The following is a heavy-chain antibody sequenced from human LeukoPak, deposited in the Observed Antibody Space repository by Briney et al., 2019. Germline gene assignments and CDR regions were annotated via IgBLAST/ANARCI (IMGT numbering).Heavy chain of an antibody. Sequence: SETLSLTCTASGGSISSYYWSWIRQPAGKGLEWIGRIYTSGSTNYNPSLKSRVTMSVDTSKNQFSLKLSSVTAADTAVYYCARQGYCGGTTCYSSWFDPWGQGTLVTVSS. J-gene: IGHJ5*02. CDR2: IYTSGST. CDR1: GGSISSYY. D-gene: IGHD2-15*01. V-gene: IGHV4-4*07. CDR3: ARQGYCGGTTCYSSWFDP.